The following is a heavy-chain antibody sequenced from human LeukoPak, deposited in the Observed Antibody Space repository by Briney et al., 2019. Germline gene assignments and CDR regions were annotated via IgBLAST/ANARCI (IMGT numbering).Heavy chain of an antibody. CDR3: ARWVAEHEYGGNRAFEY. Sequence: GGSLRLSCAASGFTFSSYGMHWVRQAPGKGLEWVAYIRYDGSNKYHADSVKGRFTISRDKAKNSLYLQMNSLRAEDTAVYYCARWVAEHEYGGNRAFEYWGQGTLVTVSS. CDR1: GFTFSSYG. J-gene: IGHJ4*02. V-gene: IGHV3-30*02. D-gene: IGHD4-23*01. CDR2: IRYDGSNK.